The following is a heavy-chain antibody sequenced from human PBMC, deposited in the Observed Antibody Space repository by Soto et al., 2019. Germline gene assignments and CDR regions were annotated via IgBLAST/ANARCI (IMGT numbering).Heavy chain of an antibody. CDR3: ARGPLRARRRFAFFSV. J-gene: IGHJ4*02. D-gene: IGHD3-16*01. Sequence: QVQLQQWGAGLLKPSETLSLTCAVYGGSFSGYYWSWLRQPPGKGLEWIGEINHSGGTNYNPSLKSRVTISADTSKNQFSRKLSSVTAADPAVYFLARGPLRARRRFAFFSVWGQGTLVTVSS. V-gene: IGHV4-34*01. CDR1: GGSFSGYY. CDR2: INHSGGT.